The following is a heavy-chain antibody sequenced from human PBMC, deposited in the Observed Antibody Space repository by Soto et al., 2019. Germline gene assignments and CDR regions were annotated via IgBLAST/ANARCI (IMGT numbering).Heavy chain of an antibody. V-gene: IGHV3-33*01. CDR2: IWYDGSNK. CDR3: ARSFGEEFPFDY. Sequence: GGSLRLSCAASGFTFSSYGMHWVRQAPGKGLEWVAVIWYDGSNKYYADSVKGRFTISRDNSKNTLYLQMNSLRAEDTAVYYCARSFGEEFPFDYWGQGTLVTVSS. CDR1: GFTFSSYG. D-gene: IGHD3-10*01. J-gene: IGHJ4*02.